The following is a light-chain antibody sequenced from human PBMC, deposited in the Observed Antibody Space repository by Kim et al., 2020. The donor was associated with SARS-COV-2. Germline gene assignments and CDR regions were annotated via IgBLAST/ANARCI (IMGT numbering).Light chain of an antibody. J-gene: IGLJ2*01. V-gene: IGLV2-8*01. CDR1: SSDVGAYNY. Sequence: QSALTQPPSASGSPGQSVTISCTGTSSDVGAYNYVCWYQQHPDKALKLMIYEVDKRPSGVPDRFSGSRSGNTASLTVSGLQAEDEADYYCSSYAGSNNVLFGGGTQLTVL. CDR3: SSYAGSNNVL. CDR2: EVD.